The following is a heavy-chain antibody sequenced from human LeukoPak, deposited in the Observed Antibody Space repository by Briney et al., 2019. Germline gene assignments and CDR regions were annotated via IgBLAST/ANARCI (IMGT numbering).Heavy chain of an antibody. D-gene: IGHD3-22*01. J-gene: IGHJ4*02. V-gene: IGHV3-23*01. CDR1: GFSFSSYG. CDR3: AVDWYDSSGYGTFDY. CDR2: ITGSGGNT. Sequence: GGSPRLSCAASGFSFSSYGMSWVRQGPGKGLEWVSTITGSGGNTDYADSVKGRFTISRDNSKNTLYLQMHSLRAEDTAVYYCAVDWYDSSGYGTFDYWGQGTLVTVSS.